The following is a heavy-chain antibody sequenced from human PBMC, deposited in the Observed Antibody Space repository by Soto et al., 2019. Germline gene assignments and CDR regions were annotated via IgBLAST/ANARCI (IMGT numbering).Heavy chain of an antibody. Sequence: QVQLVESGGGVVQPGRSLRLSCAASGFTFSSYGMHWVRQAPGKGLEWVAVIWYDGSNKYYADSVKGRFTISRDNSKNTLYLQMNSLRAEDTAVYYCASGSDYGDYPDWGQGTLVTVSS. V-gene: IGHV3-33*01. D-gene: IGHD4-17*01. CDR2: IWYDGSNK. CDR3: ASGSDYGDYPD. CDR1: GFTFSSYG. J-gene: IGHJ4*02.